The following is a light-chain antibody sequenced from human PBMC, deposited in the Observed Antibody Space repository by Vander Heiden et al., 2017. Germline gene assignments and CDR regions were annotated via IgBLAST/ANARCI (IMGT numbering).Light chain of an antibody. CDR3: QQSYNSPYT. CDR1: QSISNY. J-gene: IGKJ2*01. Sequence: IQMTQSPSSLSASVGDRVTITCRASQSISNYLNWYQHKPGKAPNLLIYGASSLQSGVPSTFSGSGSGTDFTLTITSLQPEDFATYYCQQSYNSPYTFGQGTKLEIK. CDR2: GAS. V-gene: IGKV1-39*01.